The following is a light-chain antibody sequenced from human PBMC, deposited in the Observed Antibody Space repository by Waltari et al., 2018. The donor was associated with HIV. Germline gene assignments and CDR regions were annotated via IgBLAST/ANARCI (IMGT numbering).Light chain of an antibody. CDR2: KDS. CDR1: ALPNQY. Sequence: SYELTQPPSVSVSPGQTARITCSGDALPNQYAYWYQQKPGQAPVLVIDKDSERPSGIPERFSGSSSETTVTLTISGVQAEDEADYYCQSADSSGNYQVFGGGTKLTVL. CDR3: QSADSSGNYQV. J-gene: IGLJ3*02. V-gene: IGLV3-25*03.